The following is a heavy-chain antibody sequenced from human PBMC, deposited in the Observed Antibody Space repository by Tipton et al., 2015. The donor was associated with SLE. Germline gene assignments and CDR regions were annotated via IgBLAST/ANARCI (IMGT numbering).Heavy chain of an antibody. J-gene: IGHJ6*02. CDR2: FYHSANT. D-gene: IGHD3-10*01. CDR3: ARGRTVQGIIFSGGSYYYYGMDV. CDR1: RYSISSGYY. V-gene: IGHV4-38-2*02. Sequence: TLSLTCIVSRYSISSGYYWGWMRQAPGKELEWVGSFYHSANTYYNPSLTSRVTISADTSKNQFSLRLTSVTAADTAVYYCARGRTVQGIIFSGGSYYYYGMDVWGPGTTVTVSS.